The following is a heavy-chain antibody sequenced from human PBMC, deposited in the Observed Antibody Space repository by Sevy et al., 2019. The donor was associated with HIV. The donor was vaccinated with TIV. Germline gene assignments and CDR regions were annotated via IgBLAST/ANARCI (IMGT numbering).Heavy chain of an antibody. J-gene: IGHJ4*02. Sequence: GASVKVSCKASGYTFTGYYMHWVRQAPGQGLEWMGWINPNSGGTNYAQKFQGRVTMTRDTSISTAYMELSRLRSDDTAVYYCARSRGFIAVAGTNPDYWGQGTLVTVSS. CDR1: GYTFTGYY. CDR2: INPNSGGT. D-gene: IGHD6-19*01. CDR3: ARSRGFIAVAGTNPDY. V-gene: IGHV1-2*02.